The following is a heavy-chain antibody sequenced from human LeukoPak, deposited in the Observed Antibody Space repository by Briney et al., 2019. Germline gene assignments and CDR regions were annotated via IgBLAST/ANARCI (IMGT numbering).Heavy chain of an antibody. D-gene: IGHD3-10*01. CDR3: ARDSLVRGVSYGMDV. CDR2: IYYSGST. CDR1: GGPISSYY. Sequence: SETLSLTCTVSGGPISSYYWSWIRQPPGKGLEWIGYIYYSGSTNYNPSLKSRVTISVDTSKNQFSLKLSSVTAADTAVYYCARDSLVRGVSYGMDVWGKGTTVTVSS. J-gene: IGHJ6*04. V-gene: IGHV4-59*01.